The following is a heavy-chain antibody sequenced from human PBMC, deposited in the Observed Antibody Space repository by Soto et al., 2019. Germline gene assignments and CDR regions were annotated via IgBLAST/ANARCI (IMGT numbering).Heavy chain of an antibody. D-gene: IGHD5-12*01. Sequence: SETLSLTCTVSGGSVSSCAYYWTCIRQRPGKGLEWIGYIYYSGSTYYRPSLKSRLSIPLDTSKNQFSLRLSSVTAADTAMYYCARARLRAVYAFDIWGQGTM. CDR1: GGSVSSCAYY. J-gene: IGHJ3*02. CDR2: IYYSGST. V-gene: IGHV4-31*03. CDR3: ARARLRAVYAFDI.